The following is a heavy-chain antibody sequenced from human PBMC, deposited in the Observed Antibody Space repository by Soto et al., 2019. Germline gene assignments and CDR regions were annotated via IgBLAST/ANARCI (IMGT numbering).Heavy chain of an antibody. CDR1: GFTVSRNY. Sequence: GESLKISCAASGFTVSRNYMSWVRQAPGKGLEWVSVIYSGGSTYYADSVKGRFTISRDNSKNTLYLQMNSLRAEDTAVYYCAREDGYRGGDAFDIWGQGTMVTVSS. CDR3: AREDGYRGGDAFDI. V-gene: IGHV3-66*01. D-gene: IGHD5-12*01. J-gene: IGHJ3*02. CDR2: IYSGGST.